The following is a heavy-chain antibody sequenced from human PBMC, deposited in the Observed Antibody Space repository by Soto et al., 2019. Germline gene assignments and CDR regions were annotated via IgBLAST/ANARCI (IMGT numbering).Heavy chain of an antibody. CDR3: AKSGQEWSRSHDD. D-gene: IGHD3-3*01. V-gene: IGHV3-30*18. CDR1: GFTFGDFG. J-gene: IGHJ4*02. CDR2: LSYDESNT. Sequence: QVQLVESGGGVVQPGRSLRLSCLASGFTFGDFGMHWVRQAPGKGLEWVAALSYDESNTYYADSVKGRFTISRDISKNTLYLQINSLRPEDTAVYFCAKSGQEWSRSHDDWVQGTLVTVSS.